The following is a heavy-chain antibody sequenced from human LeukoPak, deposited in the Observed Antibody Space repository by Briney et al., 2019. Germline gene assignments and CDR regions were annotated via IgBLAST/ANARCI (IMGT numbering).Heavy chain of an antibody. CDR3: ARQEYCSGASCYTWFDP. J-gene: IGHJ5*02. D-gene: IGHD2-15*01. CDR2: IYPADSDI. CDR1: GYSINNYW. V-gene: IGHV5-51*01. Sequence: GESLKISCKGSGYSINNYWIAWVRQMPGKGLEWMGIIYPADSDIRYSPSFQGQVTISADESISTAYLQWNSLKASDTAMYYCARQEYCSGASCYTWFDPWGQGTLVTVSS.